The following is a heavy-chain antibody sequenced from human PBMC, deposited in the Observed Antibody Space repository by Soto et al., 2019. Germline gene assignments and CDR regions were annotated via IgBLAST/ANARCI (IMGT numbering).Heavy chain of an antibody. D-gene: IGHD5-18*01. J-gene: IGHJ6*02. Sequence: GGSLRLSCAASGFTFSDYYMSWIRQAPGKGLEWVSYISSSGSTIYYADSVKGRFTISRDNAKNSLYLQMNSLRAEDTAVYYCAREVSDEDSYGGYYYYGMDVWGQGTTVTVS. CDR3: AREVSDEDSYGGYYYYGMDV. CDR2: ISSSGSTI. CDR1: GFTFSDYY. V-gene: IGHV3-11*04.